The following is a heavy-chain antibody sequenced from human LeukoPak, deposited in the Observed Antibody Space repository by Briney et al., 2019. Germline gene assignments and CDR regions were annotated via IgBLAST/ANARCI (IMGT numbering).Heavy chain of an antibody. CDR3: ARDQYVLGQSERFDY. Sequence: GASVKVSCKASGYTFTSYGISWVRQAPGQGLEWMGWISAYNGNTNYAQKLQCRGTMTTNTSTSTAYMELRRLRYHDTAVYYCARDQYVLGQSERFDYWGQGTLVTVSS. CDR2: ISAYNGNT. J-gene: IGHJ4*02. D-gene: IGHD1-1*01. V-gene: IGHV1-18*01. CDR1: GYTFTSYG.